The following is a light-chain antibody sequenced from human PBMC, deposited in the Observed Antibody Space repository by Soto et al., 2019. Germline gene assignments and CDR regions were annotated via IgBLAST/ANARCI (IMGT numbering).Light chain of an antibody. V-gene: IGKV3-20*01. J-gene: IGKJ2*03. CDR1: QTVTSSC. CDR2: TTS. CDR3: QQYGGSPLFS. Sequence: IVLTQSPARMSSCPGHTVNISCTAGQTVTSSCLAWYQRKPGQAPRLLIHTTSNRATDIPDRFSGSGSGTDFTLTISRLQPEDFAVYYCQQYGGSPLFSFGHGTKVEIK.